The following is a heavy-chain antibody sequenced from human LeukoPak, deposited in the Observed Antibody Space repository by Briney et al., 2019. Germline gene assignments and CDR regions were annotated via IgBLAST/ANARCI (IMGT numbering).Heavy chain of an antibody. CDR3: AGSIAVAGTLVIDAFDI. CDR2: IYYSGST. D-gene: IGHD6-19*01. J-gene: IGHJ3*02. CDR1: GGSISSYY. Sequence: ETLSLTCTVSGGSISSYYWSWIRQPPGKGLEWIGYIYYSGSTNYNPSLKSRVTISVDTSKNQFSLKLSSVTAADTAVYYCAGSIAVAGTLVIDAFDIWGRGTMVTVSS. V-gene: IGHV4-59*01.